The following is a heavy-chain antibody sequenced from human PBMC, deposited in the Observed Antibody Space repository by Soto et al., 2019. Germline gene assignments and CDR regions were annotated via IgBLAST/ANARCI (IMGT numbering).Heavy chain of an antibody. V-gene: IGHV1-69*13. CDR1: GCTFSSYA. D-gene: IGHD4-17*01. CDR3: EAGSMLTTLTTFDS. CDR2: IIPIFGTA. J-gene: IGHJ4*02. Sequence: ASVKVSCKASGCTFSSYAISWVRQAPGQGLEWMGGIIPIFGTANYAQKFQGRVTITADESTSTAYMELSSLRSEDTAVYYCEAGSMLTTLTTFDSWGQGTLVTVSS.